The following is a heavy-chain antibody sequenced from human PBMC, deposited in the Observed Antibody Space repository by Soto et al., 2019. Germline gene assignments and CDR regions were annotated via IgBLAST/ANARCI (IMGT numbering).Heavy chain of an antibody. J-gene: IGHJ4*02. CDR2: ISSSSSTI. CDR3: ASSIGDGDYVDY. V-gene: IGHV3-48*01. Sequence: EVQLVESGGGLVQPGGSLRLSCAASGFTFSSYSMNWVRQAPGKGLEWVSYISSSSSTIYYAASVKGRFTISRDNAKNSLYRQMNSLRAEDTAVYYCASSIGDGDYVDYWGQGTLVTVSS. D-gene: IGHD3-22*01. CDR1: GFTFSSYS.